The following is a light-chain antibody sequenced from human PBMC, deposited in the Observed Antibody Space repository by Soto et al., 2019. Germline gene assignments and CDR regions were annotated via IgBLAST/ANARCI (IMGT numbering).Light chain of an antibody. V-gene: IGLV1-44*01. CDR3: AAWDDSLNGPV. CDR2: ISD. J-gene: IGLJ2*01. Sequence: QSVLTQPPSASGTPGQRVTISCSGGSSNIGTNTVNWYQQLPGTAPKLLIYISDQRPSGVPDRFSGSKSGASASLAISGLQSEDAADYYCAAWDDSLNGPVFGGGTKVTVL. CDR1: SSNIGTNT.